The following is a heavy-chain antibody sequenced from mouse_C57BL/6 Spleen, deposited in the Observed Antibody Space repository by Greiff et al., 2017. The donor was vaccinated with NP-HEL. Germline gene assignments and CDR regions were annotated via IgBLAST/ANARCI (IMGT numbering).Heavy chain of an antibody. CDR2: INPNNGGT. J-gene: IGHJ2*01. D-gene: IGHD3-2*02. CDR3: AREGTAQATRDY. CDR1: GYTFTDYY. Sequence: EVQLQQSGPELVKPGASVKISCKASGYTFTDYYMNWVKQSHGKSLEWIGDINPNNGGTSYNQKFKGKATLTVDKSSSTAYMELRSLTSEDSAVYYGAREGTAQATRDYWGQGTTLTVSS. V-gene: IGHV1-26*01.